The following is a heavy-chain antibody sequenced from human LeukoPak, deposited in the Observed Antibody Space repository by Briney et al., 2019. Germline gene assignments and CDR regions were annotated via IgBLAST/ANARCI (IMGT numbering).Heavy chain of an antibody. V-gene: IGHV1-69*04. CDR2: IIPILGIA. Sequence: SVKVSCKASGGTFSSYAISWVRQAPGQGLEWMGRIIPILGIANYAQKFQGRVTITADKSTSTAYMELSSLRSEDTAVYYCARAPTYYDILTGYYNVRLGFDYWGQGTLVTVSS. CDR1: GGTFSSYA. D-gene: IGHD3-9*01. J-gene: IGHJ4*02. CDR3: ARAPTYYDILTGYYNVRLGFDY.